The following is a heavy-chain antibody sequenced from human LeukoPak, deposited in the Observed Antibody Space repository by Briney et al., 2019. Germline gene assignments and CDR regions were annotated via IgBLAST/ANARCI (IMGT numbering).Heavy chain of an antibody. CDR3: ASHLDYFDY. Sequence: SETLSLTCAVYGGSFSGYYWSWIRQPPGKGLEWIGEINHSGSTNYNPSLKSRVTISVDRSKNQFSLKLSSVTAADTAVYYCASHLDYFDYWGQGTLVTVSS. CDR2: INHSGST. J-gene: IGHJ4*02. V-gene: IGHV4-34*01. CDR1: GGSFSGYY.